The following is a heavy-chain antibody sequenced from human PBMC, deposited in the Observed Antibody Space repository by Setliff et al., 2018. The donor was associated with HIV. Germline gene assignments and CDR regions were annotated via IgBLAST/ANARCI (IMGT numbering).Heavy chain of an antibody. CDR2: INAGNGNT. J-gene: IGHJ3*02. Sequence: ASVKVSCKASGYTFTSYSMHWVRQAPGQRLEWMGWINAGNGNTKYSQKFQGRVTITRDTSASTAYMELSSLRSEDTAVYYCARGGALLGYYYGSGSYPPDAFYIWGHGIMVTVSS. CDR1: GYTFTSYS. D-gene: IGHD3-10*01. CDR3: ARGGALLGYYYGSGSYPPDAFYI. V-gene: IGHV1-3*01.